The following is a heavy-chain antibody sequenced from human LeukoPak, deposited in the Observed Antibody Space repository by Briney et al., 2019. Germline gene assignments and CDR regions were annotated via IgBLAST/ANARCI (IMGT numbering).Heavy chain of an antibody. CDR2: IYYSGST. V-gene: IGHV4-39*01. CDR3: ARLGSPV. CDR1: GGSISSSSYY. Sequence: SETLSLTCTVSGGSISSSSYYWGWIRQPLGKGLEWIGSIYYSGSTYYNPSLKSRVTISADTSKNQFSLKLSSVTAADTAVYYCARLGSPVWGRGTLVTVSS. J-gene: IGHJ2*01. D-gene: IGHD1-26*01.